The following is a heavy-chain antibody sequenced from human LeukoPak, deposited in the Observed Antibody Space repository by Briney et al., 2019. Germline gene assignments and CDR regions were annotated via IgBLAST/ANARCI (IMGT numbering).Heavy chain of an antibody. D-gene: IGHD1-26*01. V-gene: IGHV4-4*07. CDR1: GGSISSYY. J-gene: IGHJ4*02. CDR2: IYSSGNT. Sequence: ASETLSLTCIVSGGSISSYYWSWIRQPAGKGLEWIGRIYSSGNTNYNPSLKSRVTILVDKSKNQFSLKLSSVTAADTAVYYCARRASGSYPDYFDSWGQGTLVTVSS. CDR3: ARRASGSYPDYFDS.